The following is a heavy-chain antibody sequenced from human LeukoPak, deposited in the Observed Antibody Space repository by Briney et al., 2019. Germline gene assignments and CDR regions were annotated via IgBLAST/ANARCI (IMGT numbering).Heavy chain of an antibody. CDR2: IYHSGST. D-gene: IGHD2-2*01. CDR1: GYSISSGYY. CDR3: ARVCSSTSCYFY. Sequence: SETLSLTCTVSGYSISSGYYWGRIRQPPGKGLEWIGSIYHSGSTYYNPSLKSRVTISVDTSKNQFSLKLSSVTAADTAVYYCARVCSSTSCYFYWGQGTLVTVSS. V-gene: IGHV4-38-2*02. J-gene: IGHJ4*02.